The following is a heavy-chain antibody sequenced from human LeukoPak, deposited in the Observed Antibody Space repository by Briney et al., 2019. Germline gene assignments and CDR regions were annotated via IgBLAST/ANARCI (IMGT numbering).Heavy chain of an antibody. Sequence: SETLSLTCAVYGGSFSGYYWSWIRQPPGEGLEWIGEINHSGSTNYNPSLKSRVTISVDTSKNQFSLKLSSVTAADTAVYYCARGSAAGTGWFDPWGQGTLVTVSS. CDR1: GGSFSGYY. V-gene: IGHV4-34*01. CDR3: ARGSAAGTGWFDP. CDR2: INHSGST. J-gene: IGHJ5*02. D-gene: IGHD6-13*01.